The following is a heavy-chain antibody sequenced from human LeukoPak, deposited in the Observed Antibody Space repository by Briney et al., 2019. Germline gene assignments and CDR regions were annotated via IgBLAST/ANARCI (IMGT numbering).Heavy chain of an antibody. CDR3: AKDYYDILTGYHDY. D-gene: IGHD3-9*01. J-gene: IGHJ4*02. V-gene: IGHV3-23*01. Sequence: GGSLRLSCAASGFTSSSYAMSWVRQAPGKGLEWVSAISGSGGSTYYADSVKGRSTISRDNSKNTLYLQMNSLRAEDTAVYYCAKDYYDILTGYHDYWGQGTLVTVSS. CDR1: GFTSSSYA. CDR2: ISGSGGST.